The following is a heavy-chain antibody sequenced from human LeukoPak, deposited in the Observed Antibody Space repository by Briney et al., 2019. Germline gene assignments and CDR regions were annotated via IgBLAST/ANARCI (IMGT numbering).Heavy chain of an antibody. CDR1: GGTFSSYA. J-gene: IGHJ4*02. CDR3: ARDLQAGAYDSSGYYPYYFDY. CDR2: IIPIFGTA. Sequence: SVRVSCKASGGTFSSYAISWVRQAPGQGLEWMGGIIPIFGTANYAQKFQGRVTITADESTSTAYMELSSLRSEDTAVYYCARDLQAGAYDSSGYYPYYFDYWGQGTLVTVSS. D-gene: IGHD3-22*01. V-gene: IGHV1-69*01.